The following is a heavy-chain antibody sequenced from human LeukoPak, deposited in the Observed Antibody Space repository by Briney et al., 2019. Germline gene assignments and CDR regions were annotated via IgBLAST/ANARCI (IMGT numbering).Heavy chain of an antibody. Sequence: PGGSLRLSCAASGFTFSSYAMSWVRQAPGKGLEWVSAISGSGGSTYYADSVKGRFTISRDNSKNTLYLQMNSLRAEDTAVYYCAKESGVRYCSSTSCYPDYFHHWGQGTLVTVSS. V-gene: IGHV3-23*01. CDR3: AKESGVRYCSSTSCYPDYFHH. CDR1: GFTFSSYA. CDR2: ISGSGGST. D-gene: IGHD2-2*01. J-gene: IGHJ1*01.